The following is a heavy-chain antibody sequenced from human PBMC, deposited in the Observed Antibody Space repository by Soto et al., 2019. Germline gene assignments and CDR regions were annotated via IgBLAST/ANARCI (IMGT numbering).Heavy chain of an antibody. CDR3: ARDGRYCSGGSCYYYYYYMDA. V-gene: IGHV3-66*01. CDR1: GFTVSSNY. CDR2: VYSGGST. Sequence: GSLRLSCAASGFTVSSNYMSWVRQAPGKGLECVSLVYSGGSTYYADSVKGRFTISRDNSKNTLYLQMNSLRAEDTAVYYCARDGRYCSGGSCYYYYYYMDAWGKGTTVTVSS. J-gene: IGHJ6*03. D-gene: IGHD2-15*01.